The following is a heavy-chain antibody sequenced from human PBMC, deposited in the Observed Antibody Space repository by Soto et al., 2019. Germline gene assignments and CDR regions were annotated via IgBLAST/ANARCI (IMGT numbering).Heavy chain of an antibody. V-gene: IGHV4-34*01. CDR2: INHSGST. D-gene: IGHD5-12*01. Sequence: QVQLQQWGAGLLKPSETLSLTCAVYGGSFSGYYWSWIRQPPGKGLEWSGEINHSGSTHYNPSLKSRVTISEDTSKNQLSLKMSSVTAADTAVYYCARGDGYNYFWYFDLWGRGTLVTVSS. J-gene: IGHJ2*01. CDR1: GGSFSGYY. CDR3: ARGDGYNYFWYFDL.